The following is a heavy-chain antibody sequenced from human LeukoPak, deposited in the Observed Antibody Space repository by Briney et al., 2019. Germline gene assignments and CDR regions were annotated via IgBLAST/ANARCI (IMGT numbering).Heavy chain of an antibody. CDR1: GFTFINYS. Sequence: PGGSLRLSCAASGFTFINYSMHWVRQAPGKGLVWVSRINSDGSTTDYAESVKGRFTISRDNAQNTLYLQMNSLRAEDTAVYFCVGLTAGTPFDYWGQGTLVTVSS. D-gene: IGHD7-27*01. CDR3: VGLTAGTPFDY. CDR2: INSDGSTT. V-gene: IGHV3-74*01. J-gene: IGHJ4*02.